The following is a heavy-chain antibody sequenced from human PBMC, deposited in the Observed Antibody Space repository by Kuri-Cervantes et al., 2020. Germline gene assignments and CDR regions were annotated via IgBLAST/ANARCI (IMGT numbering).Heavy chain of an antibody. CDR3: ASAGAGSGY. D-gene: IGHD6-19*01. V-gene: IGHV4-39*07. Sequence: GSLRLSCSVSGGSISSSSYYWGWVRQPPRKGLEWIGSIYYSGSTYYNPSLKSRVTISVDTSKNQFSLKLSSVTAADTAVYYCASAGAGSGYWGQGTLVNGAS. CDR1: GGSISSSSYY. J-gene: IGHJ4*02. CDR2: IYYSGST.